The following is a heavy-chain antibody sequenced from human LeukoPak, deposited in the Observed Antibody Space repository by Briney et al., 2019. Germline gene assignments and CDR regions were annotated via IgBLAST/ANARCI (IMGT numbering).Heavy chain of an antibody. D-gene: IGHD3-22*01. CDR1: GGSFSGYY. J-gene: IGHJ4*02. V-gene: IGHV4-34*01. Sequence: PSETLSLTCAVHGGSFSGYYWRRIRQPPGKGLEWIGEINHSGSTNYNPSLKSRVTISVDTSKNQFSLKLSSVTAADTAVYYCARGRVKCLLNYWGQGTLVTVSS. CDR2: INHSGST. CDR3: ARGRVKCLLNY.